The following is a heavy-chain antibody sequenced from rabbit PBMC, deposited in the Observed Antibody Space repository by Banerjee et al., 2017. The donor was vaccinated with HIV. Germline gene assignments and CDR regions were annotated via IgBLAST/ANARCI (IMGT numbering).Heavy chain of an antibody. CDR2: ISYRGST. CDR3: VRGIYASSSGYQFNL. CDR1: GFSFSSSYY. V-gene: IGHV1S40*01. J-gene: IGHJ4*01. D-gene: IGHD1-1*01. Sequence: QSLEESGGDLVKPGASLTLTCTASGFSFSSSYYMCWVRQAPGKGLEYIGYISYRGSTYYASWVNGRFTISRENTQNTLYLQLNSLTAADTATYFCVRGIYASSSGYQFNLWGQGTLVTVS.